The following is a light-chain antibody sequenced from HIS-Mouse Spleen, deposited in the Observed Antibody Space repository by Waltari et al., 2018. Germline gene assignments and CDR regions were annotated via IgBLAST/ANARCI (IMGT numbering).Light chain of an antibody. CDR3: MQALQTPRT. J-gene: IGKJ1*01. V-gene: IGKV2-28*01. Sequence: DIVMTQSPLSLPVTPGEPASIPCRSSQSLLHSNGYNYLDWYLQKPGQSPQLLIYLCSNRASGVPDRFSGSGSGTDFTLKISRVEAEDVGVYYCMQALQTPRTFGQGTKVEIK. CDR2: LCS. CDR1: QSLLHSNGYNY.